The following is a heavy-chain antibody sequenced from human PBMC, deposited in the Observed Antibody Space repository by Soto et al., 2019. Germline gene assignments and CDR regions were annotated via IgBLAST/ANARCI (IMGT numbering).Heavy chain of an antibody. CDR2: ISGSGGST. CDR3: AKGLGSCSGGSCYSYYYYGMDV. D-gene: IGHD2-15*01. V-gene: IGHV3-23*01. J-gene: IGHJ6*02. CDR1: GFTFSSYA. Sequence: GGSLRLSCAASGFTFSSYAMSWVRQAPGKGLEWVSAISGSGGSTYYADSVKGRFTISRDNSKNTLYLQMNSLRAEDTAVYYCAKGLGSCSGGSCYSYYYYGMDVWGQGTTVTVSS.